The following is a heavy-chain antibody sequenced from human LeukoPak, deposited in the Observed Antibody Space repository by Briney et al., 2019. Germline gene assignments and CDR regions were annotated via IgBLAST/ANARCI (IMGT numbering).Heavy chain of an antibody. Sequence: PGGSLRLSCAASGFTFSSYAMHWVRQAPGKGLEWVAVISYDGSNKYYADSVKGRFTISRDNSKNTLYLQMNSLRAEDTAVYYCARDPATRSIAALVAWGQGTLVTVSS. V-gene: IGHV3-30-3*01. CDR3: ARDPATRSIAALVA. CDR2: ISYDGSNK. J-gene: IGHJ5*02. CDR1: GFTFSSYA. D-gene: IGHD6-6*01.